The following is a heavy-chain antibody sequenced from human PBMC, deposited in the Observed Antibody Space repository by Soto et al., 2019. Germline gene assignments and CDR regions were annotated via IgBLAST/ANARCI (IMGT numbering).Heavy chain of an antibody. CDR2: IIPIFGTA. D-gene: IGHD3-22*01. Sequence: SVKVSCKASGGTFSSYAISWVRQAPGQGLEWMGGIIPIFGTANYAQKFQGRVTITADESTSTAYMELSSLRSEDTAVYYCARPERYYYDSSGYYDEFDIWCQGPRVSVAS. V-gene: IGHV1-69*13. CDR3: ARPERYYYDSSGYYDEFDI. J-gene: IGHJ3*02. CDR1: GGTFSSYA.